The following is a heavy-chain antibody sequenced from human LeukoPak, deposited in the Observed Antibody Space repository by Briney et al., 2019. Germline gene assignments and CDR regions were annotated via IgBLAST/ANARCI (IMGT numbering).Heavy chain of an antibody. D-gene: IGHD3-10*01. CDR3: AKDGVGPDY. V-gene: IGHV3-53*01. CDR2: IYSGGST. CDR1: GFTVSSNY. Sequence: GGSLRLSCAASGFTVSSNYMSWVRQAPGKGLEWVSVIYSGGSTYYADSMKGRFTISGDNSQNTMYLQMNSLRAEDTAVYYCAKDGVGPDYWGQGTLVTVSS. J-gene: IGHJ4*02.